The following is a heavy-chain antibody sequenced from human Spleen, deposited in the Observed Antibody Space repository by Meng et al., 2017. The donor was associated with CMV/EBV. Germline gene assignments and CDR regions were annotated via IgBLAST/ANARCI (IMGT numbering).Heavy chain of an antibody. D-gene: IGHD6-6*01. Sequence: GGSLRLSCKGSGSSFTSYWIGWVRQMPGKGLEWMGIIYPGDSDTRYSPSFQGQVTISADKSISTAYLQWSSLKASDTAMYYCARSGSSSSGGGYYYYGMDVWGQGTTVTVSS. J-gene: IGHJ6*02. CDR3: ARSGSSSSGGGYYYYGMDV. CDR1: GSSFTSYW. V-gene: IGHV5-51*01. CDR2: IYPGDSDT.